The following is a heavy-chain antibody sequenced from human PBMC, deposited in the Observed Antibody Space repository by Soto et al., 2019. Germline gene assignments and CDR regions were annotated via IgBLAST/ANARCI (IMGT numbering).Heavy chain of an antibody. D-gene: IGHD1-1*01. CDR3: AKVMYTWNDVAAFDS. CDR2: IGVTAGST. Sequence: GGSLRLSCEASRFTFSNFAMSWVRQAPGKGLEWISTIGVTAGSTYYTDSVRGRFTISRDNSKNTLYLEMNSLRAEDTALYYCAKVMYTWNDVAAFDSWGQGTLVTVSS. J-gene: IGHJ4*02. CDR1: RFTFSNFA. V-gene: IGHV3-23*01.